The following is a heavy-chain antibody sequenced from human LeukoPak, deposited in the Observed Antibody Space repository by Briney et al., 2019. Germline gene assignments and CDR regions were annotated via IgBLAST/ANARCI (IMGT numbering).Heavy chain of an antibody. CDR1: GGSIGIDDYY. CDR3: ATVRDPYYYYMDV. J-gene: IGHJ6*03. CDR2: IYHRGTT. V-gene: IGHV4-30-2*01. Sequence: SETLSLTCTVSGGSIGIDDYYWTWIRQPPGKGLEWIGYIYHRGTTYYNPSLESRVTISVDRSKNQFSLKLSSVTAADTAMFYCATVRDPYYYYMDVWGKGTTVTVSS. D-gene: IGHD5-24*01.